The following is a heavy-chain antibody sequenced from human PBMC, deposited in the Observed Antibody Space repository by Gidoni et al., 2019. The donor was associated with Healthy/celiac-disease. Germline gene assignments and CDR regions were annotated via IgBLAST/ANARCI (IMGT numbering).Heavy chain of an antibody. V-gene: IGHV4-34*05. Sequence: VQLQQWGAGLLKPSETLCLTCAVYGGSFSGDYWCWIRQPQGKGLEWIGEVKHSGRTNYNPSLKKRATISVDTSKNQFSLKLSSVTASDTAVYYCRVVSSWFPVRYFDYWGQGTLVTVSS. J-gene: IGHJ4*02. CDR3: RVVSSWFPVRYFDY. CDR2: VKHSGRT. CDR1: GGSFSGDY. D-gene: IGHD6-13*01.